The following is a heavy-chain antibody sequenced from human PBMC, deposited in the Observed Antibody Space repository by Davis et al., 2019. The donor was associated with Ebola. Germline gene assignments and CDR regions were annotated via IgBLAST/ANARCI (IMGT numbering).Heavy chain of an antibody. V-gene: IGHV3-21*06. CDR3: ARFSRGELENY. Sequence: GESLKISCAASGFTFSRHTMNWVRLAPGRGLEWVSSISSSGNYIYYADSVRGRFTISRDNAKNSLYLQMNSLRVEDTGVYYCARFSRGELENYWGQGTLVTVSS. J-gene: IGHJ4*02. D-gene: IGHD3-16*01. CDR2: ISSSGNYI. CDR1: GFTFSRHT.